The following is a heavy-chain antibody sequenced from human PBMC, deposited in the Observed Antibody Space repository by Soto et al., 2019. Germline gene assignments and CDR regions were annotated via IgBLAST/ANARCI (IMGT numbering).Heavy chain of an antibody. D-gene: IGHD3-10*01. J-gene: IGHJ4*02. Sequence: HSDCHCISGAFCRGIVRGCCRILINKTPGKGLEWIGEINHSGSTNYNPSLKSRVTISVDTSKNQFSLKLSSVTAADTAVYYCARGGGRRWLQLRGSYDYWGQGTLVTVSS. CDR2: INHSGST. CDR1: RGIVRGCC. V-gene: IGHV4-34*01. CDR3: ARGGGRRWLQLRGSYDY.